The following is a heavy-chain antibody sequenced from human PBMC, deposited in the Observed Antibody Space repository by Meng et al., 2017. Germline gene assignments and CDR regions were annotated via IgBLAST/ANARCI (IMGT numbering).Heavy chain of an antibody. CDR3: ARVIYSSSWYKGAFDI. V-gene: IGHV4-34*01. D-gene: IGHD6-13*01. CDR1: GGSFSGYY. CDR2: INHSGST. Sequence: SQTLSLTCAVYGGSFSGYYWSWIRQPPGKGLEWIGEINHSGSTNYNPSLKSRVTISVDTSKNQFSLKLSSVTAADTAVYYCARVIYSSSWYKGAFDIWGQGKMVTVSS. J-gene: IGHJ3*02.